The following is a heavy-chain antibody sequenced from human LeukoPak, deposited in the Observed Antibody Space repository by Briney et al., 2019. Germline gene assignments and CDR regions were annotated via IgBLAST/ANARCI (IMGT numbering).Heavy chain of an antibody. CDR2: VSATGATT. D-gene: IGHD3-10*01. V-gene: IGHV3-23*01. J-gene: IGHJ4*02. CDR1: GFTFRSYA. Sequence: GGSLRLSCAASGFTFRSYAMSWVRQAPGKGLEWVSVVSATGATTDFADSVKGRFTISRDNSKSTVYLLMNSLTAEDTAVYYCAKGLLGVTFPSYFDNWGQGTLVTVSS. CDR3: AKGLLGVTFPSYFDN.